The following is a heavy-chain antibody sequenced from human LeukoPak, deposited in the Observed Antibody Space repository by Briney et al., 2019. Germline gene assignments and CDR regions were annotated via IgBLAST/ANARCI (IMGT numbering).Heavy chain of an antibody. V-gene: IGHV3-23*01. J-gene: IGHJ6*04. Sequence: GGSLRLSCAASGFTFSSYAMSWVRQAPGKGLEWVSAISGSGGSTYYADSVKGRFTISRGNSKNTLYLQMNSLRAEDTAVYYCARLGYCSGGSCPVGMDVWGKGTTVTVSS. CDR3: ARLGYCSGGSCPVGMDV. CDR2: ISGSGGST. CDR1: GFTFSSYA. D-gene: IGHD2-15*01.